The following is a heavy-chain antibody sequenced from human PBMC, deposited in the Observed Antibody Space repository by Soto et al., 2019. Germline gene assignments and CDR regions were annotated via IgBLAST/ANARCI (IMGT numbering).Heavy chain of an antibody. D-gene: IGHD6-13*01. CDR3: ATDYSAAGIWGATTSNWFDP. Sequence: ASVKVSCKVSGYTLTELSMHWVLQAPGKGLEWMGGFDPEDGETIYAQKFQGRVTMTEDTSTDTAYMELSSLRSEDTAVYYCATDYSAAGIWGATTSNWFDPWGQGTLVTVSS. J-gene: IGHJ5*02. CDR2: FDPEDGET. V-gene: IGHV1-24*01. CDR1: GYTLTELS.